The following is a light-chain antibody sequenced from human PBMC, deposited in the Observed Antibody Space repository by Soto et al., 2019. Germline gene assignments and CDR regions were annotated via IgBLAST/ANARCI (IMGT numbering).Light chain of an antibody. Sequence: QPVLTQPPSASGTPGQRVTISCSGSSSNIGSNRVNWYQQLPGTAPKLLTYNNNQRPSGVPDRFSGSKSGTSASLAISGLQSEDEADYYCAAWDDSLNGVVFGGGTKLTVL. CDR2: NNN. V-gene: IGLV1-44*01. J-gene: IGLJ2*01. CDR1: SSNIGSNR. CDR3: AAWDDSLNGVV.